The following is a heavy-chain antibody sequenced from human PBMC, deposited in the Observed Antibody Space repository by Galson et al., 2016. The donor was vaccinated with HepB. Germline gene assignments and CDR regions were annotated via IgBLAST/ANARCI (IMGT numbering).Heavy chain of an antibody. CDR3: ARDRKYYDSRLDY. CDR1: GGSISSGGYY. CDR2: IYYSGST. V-gene: IGHV4-31*03. J-gene: IGHJ4*02. Sequence: TLSLTCTVSGGSISSGGYYWSWIRQHPGKGLEWIGYIYYSGSTYYNPSPKSRVTIAVDTSKNQFPLRLSSVTAADTAVYYCARDRKYYDSRLDYWGQGTLVTVSS. D-gene: IGHD3-22*01.